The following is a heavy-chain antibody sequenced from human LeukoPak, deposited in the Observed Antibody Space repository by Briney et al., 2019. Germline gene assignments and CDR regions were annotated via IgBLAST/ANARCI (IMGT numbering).Heavy chain of an antibody. Sequence: SETLSLTCTVSGGSISSYYWSWIRQPPGKGLEWIGYIYYSGSTNYNPSLKSRVTISVDMSKNQFSLKLSSVTAADTAVYYCARGTVTTFYYYYGMDVWGQGTTVTVSS. D-gene: IGHD4-17*01. CDR2: IYYSGST. V-gene: IGHV4-59*08. CDR3: ARGTVTTFYYYYGMDV. J-gene: IGHJ6*02. CDR1: GGSISSYY.